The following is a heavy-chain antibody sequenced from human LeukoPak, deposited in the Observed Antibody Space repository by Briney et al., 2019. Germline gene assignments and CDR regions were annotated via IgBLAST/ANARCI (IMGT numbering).Heavy chain of an antibody. CDR2: ISSSSSYI. Sequence: NPGGSLRLSCAASGFTFSSYSMNWVRQAPGKGLEWVSSISSSSSYIYYADSVKGRFTISRDNAKNSLYLQMNSLRAEDTAAYYCVRKTGYYSYYYYGMDVWGQGTTVTVSS. D-gene: IGHD3-9*01. CDR1: GFTFSSYS. V-gene: IGHV3-21*01. CDR3: VRKTGYYSYYYYGMDV. J-gene: IGHJ6*02.